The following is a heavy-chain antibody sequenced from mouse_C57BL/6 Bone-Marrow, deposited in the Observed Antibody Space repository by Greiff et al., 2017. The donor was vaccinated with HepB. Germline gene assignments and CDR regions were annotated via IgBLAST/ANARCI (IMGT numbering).Heavy chain of an antibody. D-gene: IGHD1-1*01. CDR3: ADYYGSSLDY. V-gene: IGHV1-64*01. J-gene: IGHJ4*01. Sequence: QVQLQQPGAELVKPGASVKLSCKASGYTFTSYWMHWVKQRPGQGLEWIGMIHPNSGSTNYNEKFKSKATLTVDESSSTAYMQLSSLTSEDSAVYYCADYYGSSLDYWGQGTSVTVSS. CDR2: IHPNSGST. CDR1: GYTFTSYW.